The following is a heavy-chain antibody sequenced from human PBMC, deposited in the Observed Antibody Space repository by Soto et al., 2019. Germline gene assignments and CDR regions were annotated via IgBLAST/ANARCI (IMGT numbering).Heavy chain of an antibody. CDR3: VRDAYSSSHFDY. D-gene: IGHD6-6*01. V-gene: IGHV4-59*01. J-gene: IGHJ4*02. CDR2: ISSSGNT. CDR1: GASISSYY. Sequence: QVQLQESGPGLVNPSETLSLTCTVSGASISSYYWSWIRQPPGMRLEWVGFISSSGNTNYNTSLESRVITSVDTSKNQFSLRLSSVPAADTAVYYCVRDAYSSSHFDYWGQGTLVTVSS.